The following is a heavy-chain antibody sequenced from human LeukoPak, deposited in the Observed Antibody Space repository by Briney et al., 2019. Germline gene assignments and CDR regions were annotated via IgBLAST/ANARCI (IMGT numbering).Heavy chain of an antibody. V-gene: IGHV3-21*01. Sequence: GGSLRLSCAASGFTFSSYSMNWVRQAPGKGLEWVPTISSSGSFIYYAASENGRLTTSRNNDKNSLYLQKNRLRADDTAVYYCAKVETADWDWFDPWGQGTLVTVSS. CDR1: GFTFSSYS. D-gene: IGHD3-9*01. CDR3: AKVETADWDWFDP. J-gene: IGHJ5*01. CDR2: ISSSGSFI.